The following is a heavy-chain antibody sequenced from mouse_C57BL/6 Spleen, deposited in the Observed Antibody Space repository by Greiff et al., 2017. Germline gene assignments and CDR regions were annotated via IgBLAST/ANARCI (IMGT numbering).Heavy chain of an antibody. V-gene: IGHV1-39*01. D-gene: IGHD1-1*01. J-gene: IGHJ2*01. Sequence: VQLQQSGPELVKPGASVKISCKASGYSFTDYNMNWVKQSNGKSLEWIGVINPNYGTTSYNQKFKGKATLTVDQSSSTAYMQLNSLTSAYSAVYYWSRSGGSSDNFDYWGQGTTLTVSS. CDR3: SRSGGSSDNFDY. CDR2: INPNYGTT. CDR1: GYSFTDYN.